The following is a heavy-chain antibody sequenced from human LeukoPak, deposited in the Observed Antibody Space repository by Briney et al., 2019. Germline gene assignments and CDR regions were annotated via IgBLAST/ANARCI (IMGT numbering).Heavy chain of an antibody. V-gene: IGHV4-39*07. J-gene: IGHJ6*03. D-gene: IGHD6-13*01. CDR3: ARDHGSSSGSYYYYYMDV. CDR2: IYYSGST. CDR1: SDSISSSSYY. Sequence: SETLSLTCTVSSDSISSSSYYWGWIRQPPGKGLEWIGTIYYSGSTYYNPSLKSRVTISVDTSKNQFSLKLSSVTAADTAVYYCARDHGSSSGSYYYYYMDVWGKGTTVTVSS.